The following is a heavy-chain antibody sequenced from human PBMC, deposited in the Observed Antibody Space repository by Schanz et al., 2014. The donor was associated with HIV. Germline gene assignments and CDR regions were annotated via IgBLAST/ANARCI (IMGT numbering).Heavy chain of an antibody. CDR2: IGSGGGYK. V-gene: IGHV3-21*06. Sequence: DVQLLDSGGGLVQPGGSLRLSCIASGFTFSNFAMNWVRQAPGKGLEWVSSIGSGGGYKYYADSVNGRFTISRDNAKNSLHLQMSRLGAEDTAVYYCARDLHDYGDARTDYWGQGILVTVSS. CDR1: GFTFSNFA. CDR3: ARDLHDYGDARTDY. J-gene: IGHJ4*02. D-gene: IGHD4-17*01.